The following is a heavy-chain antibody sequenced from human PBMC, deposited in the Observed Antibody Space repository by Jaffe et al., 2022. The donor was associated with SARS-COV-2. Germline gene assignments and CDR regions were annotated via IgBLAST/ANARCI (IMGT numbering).Heavy chain of an antibody. CDR2: ISYDGSNK. D-gene: IGHD4-17*01. J-gene: IGHJ4*02. Sequence: QVQLVESGGGVVQPGRSLRLSCAASGFTFSSYAMHWVRQAPGKGLEWVAVISYDGSNKYYADSVKGRFTISRDNSKNTLYLQMNSLRAEDTAVYYCARDLVVFSDYGAFDYWGQGTLVTVSS. CDR3: ARDLVVFSDYGAFDY. CDR1: GFTFSSYA. V-gene: IGHV3-30*04.